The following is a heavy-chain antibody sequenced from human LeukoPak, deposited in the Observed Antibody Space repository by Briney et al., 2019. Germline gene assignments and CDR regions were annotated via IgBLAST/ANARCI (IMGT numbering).Heavy chain of an antibody. CDR2: IYTGGST. V-gene: IGHV3-66*02. D-gene: IGHD3-3*01. CDR1: GFTVSSNS. CDR3: ARIFGDDY. J-gene: IGHJ4*02. Sequence: HAGGSLRLSCAASGFTVSSNSMSWVCQAPGKGLEWVSLIYTGGSTYYAASVKGRFTISRDNSKNTLYLQMNSLRAEDTAVYYCARIFGDDYWGQGTLVTVSS.